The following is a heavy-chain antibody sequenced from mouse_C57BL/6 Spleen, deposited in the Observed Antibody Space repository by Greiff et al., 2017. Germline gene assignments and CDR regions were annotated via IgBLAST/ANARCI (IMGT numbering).Heavy chain of an antibody. V-gene: IGHV1-82*01. J-gene: IGHJ4*01. CDR2: IYPGDGDT. Sequence: VQLQQSGPELVKPGASVKISCKASGYAFSSSWMNWVKQRPGKGLEWIGRIYPGDGDTNYNGKFKGKATLTADKSSSTAYMQLSSLTSEDSAVYFCAREGLRYAMDDWGQGTSVTVSS. CDR3: AREGLRYAMDD. CDR1: GYAFSSSW. D-gene: IGHD2-4*01.